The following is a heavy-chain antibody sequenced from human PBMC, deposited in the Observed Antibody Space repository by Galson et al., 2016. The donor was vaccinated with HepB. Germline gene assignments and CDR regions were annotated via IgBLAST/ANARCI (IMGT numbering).Heavy chain of an antibody. J-gene: IGHJ4*02. CDR2: LPFAGAHP. V-gene: IGHV3-43*01. CDR3: AKDMRRLWWPNPVPHS. Sequence: SLRLSCAASGFTFHDSTMHWVRQPPGKGLEWVSLLPFAGAHPSSSSSVKGRFTISRDNRKTSLFLQMNSLKTEDTALYYCAKDMRRLWWPNPVPHSWGQGTLVTVSS. D-gene: IGHD2-21*01. CDR1: GFTFHDST.